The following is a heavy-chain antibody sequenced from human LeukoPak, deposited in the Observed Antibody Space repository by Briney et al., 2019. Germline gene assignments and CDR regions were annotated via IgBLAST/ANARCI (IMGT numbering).Heavy chain of an antibody. Sequence: SSETLSLTCTVSGGSISSYYWSWLRHPPGKGLEWFGYIYYSGTSNYNPSLKSRVTTSVDTSKNQFSLKLSSVTAADTAVYYCARGVYIAAAQYGYWGQGTLVTVSS. CDR2: IYYSGTS. D-gene: IGHD6-13*01. V-gene: IGHV4-59*01. CDR1: GGSISSYY. J-gene: IGHJ4*02. CDR3: ARGVYIAAAQYGY.